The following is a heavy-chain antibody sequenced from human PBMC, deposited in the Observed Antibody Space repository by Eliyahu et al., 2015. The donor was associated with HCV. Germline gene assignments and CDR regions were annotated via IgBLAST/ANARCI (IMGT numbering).Heavy chain of an antibody. D-gene: IGHD6-19*01. CDR2: IKQDGSEX. CDR1: XXTFXXYX. J-gene: IGHJ5*02. V-gene: IGHV3-7*01. Sequence: EVQLVESGGGLVQPGGSLRLSCAASXXTFXXYXMXWVRQAPGKGXEWVANIKQDGSEXYYVDSVKGRFXISRDNAKNSLYLQMNSLRAEDTAVYYCARDLIDSSGWFLFDPWGQGTLVTVSS. CDR3: ARDLIDSSGWFLFDP.